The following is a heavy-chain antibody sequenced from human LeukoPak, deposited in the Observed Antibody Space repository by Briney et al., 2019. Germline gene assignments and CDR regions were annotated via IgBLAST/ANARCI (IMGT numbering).Heavy chain of an antibody. V-gene: IGHV3-48*03. CDR2: ISSSGSTI. CDR3: ARASGGPYYGSGNFDH. D-gene: IGHD3-10*01. CDR1: GFTFSSYE. J-gene: IGHJ4*02. Sequence: PGGSLRLSCAASGFTFSSYEMNWVRQAPGKGLEWVSYISSSGSTIYYADSVKGRFTISRDNAKNSLYLQMSSLRAEDTAVYYCARASGGPYYGSGNFDHWGQGTLVTVSS.